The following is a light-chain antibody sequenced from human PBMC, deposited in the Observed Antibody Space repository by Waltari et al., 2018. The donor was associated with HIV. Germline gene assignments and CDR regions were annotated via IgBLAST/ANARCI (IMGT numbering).Light chain of an antibody. Sequence: QSALTQPASVSGSPGQSITISCTGTSSDVGGYNLVSWYQQHPGKAPKLRIYEVSKRPAGVSKRFSGAKSGNTASLTISWLQAEDEADYYCCAYAGSTTYVIFGGGTKLTVL. CDR1: SSDVGGYNL. V-gene: IGLV2-23*02. CDR3: CAYAGSTTYVI. J-gene: IGLJ2*01. CDR2: EVS.